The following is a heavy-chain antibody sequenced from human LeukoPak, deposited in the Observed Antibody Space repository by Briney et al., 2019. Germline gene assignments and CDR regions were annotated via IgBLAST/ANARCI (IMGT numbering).Heavy chain of an antibody. CDR3: AILGSSGWYVHPSIYC. CDR1: GYTFTGYY. CDR2: INPCNGDT. J-gene: IGHJ4*02. Sequence: ALVKVSCKASGYTFTGYYIHWVRQAPGQGLEWMAWINPCNGDTNYAQKFQGRVTMTTDTSTSTAYMELTSLISDDTAVYYCAILGSSGWYVHPSIYCCGQGTPVTVSS. D-gene: IGHD6-19*01. V-gene: IGHV1-2*02.